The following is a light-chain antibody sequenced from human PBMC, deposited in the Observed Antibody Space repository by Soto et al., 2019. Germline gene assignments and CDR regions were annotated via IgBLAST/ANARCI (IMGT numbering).Light chain of an antibody. V-gene: IGKV1-39*01. J-gene: IGKJ5*01. CDR1: QTITRW. CDR2: DAS. CDR3: QQSYRTPIT. Sequence: DIQMTQSPSSLSASVGDRVTITCRASQTITRWMAWYQQKPGKAPKLLIYDASTLESGVPSRFSGSGSGTDFTLTISSLQPEDFATYDGQQSYRTPITFGQGTRLEIK.